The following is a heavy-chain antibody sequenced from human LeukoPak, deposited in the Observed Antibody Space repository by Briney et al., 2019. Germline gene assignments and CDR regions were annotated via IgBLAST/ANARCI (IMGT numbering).Heavy chain of an antibody. Sequence: GGSLRLSCAASGFTFSSYSMDWVRQAPGKGLEWVSYISSSSTIYYADSVKGRFTISRDNAKNSLYLQMNSLRDEDTAVYHCARDGDWNDGRVYWGQGTLVTVSS. CDR3: ARDGDWNDGRVY. J-gene: IGHJ4*02. D-gene: IGHD1-1*01. CDR1: GFTFSSYS. CDR2: ISSSSTI. V-gene: IGHV3-48*02.